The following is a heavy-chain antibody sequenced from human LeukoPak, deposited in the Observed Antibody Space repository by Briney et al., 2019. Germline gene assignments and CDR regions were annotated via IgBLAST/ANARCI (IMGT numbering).Heavy chain of an antibody. CDR1: GFTFSSYE. CDR3: AREWDF. CDR2: ISSISDTI. V-gene: IGHV3-48*03. J-gene: IGHJ4*02. Sequence: GGSLRLSCAASGFTFSSYEMNWVRQAPGRGLEWVSHISSISDTIYYADSVKGRFTISRDNAKNSLYLQMNSLRAEDTAVYYCAREWDFWGQGTLVTVSS.